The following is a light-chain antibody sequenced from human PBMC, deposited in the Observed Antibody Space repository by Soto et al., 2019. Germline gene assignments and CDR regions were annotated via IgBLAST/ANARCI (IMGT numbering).Light chain of an antibody. CDR1: SIDVGGYNY. J-gene: IGLJ2*01. Sequence: QSVLTQPASVSGSPGQSITISCTGTSIDVGGYNYVSWYQQHPGKAPKLMIYDVSNRPAGVSNRVSGSKSGNTACLTSSGRQAEDEADYYCSSYTSSSTPEVVFGGGTKLTVL. CDR2: DVS. V-gene: IGLV2-14*01. CDR3: SSYTSSSTPEVV.